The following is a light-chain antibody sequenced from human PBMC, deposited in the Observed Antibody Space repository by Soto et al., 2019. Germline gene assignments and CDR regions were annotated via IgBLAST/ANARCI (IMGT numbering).Light chain of an antibody. CDR1: SSDVGGYNY. CDR2: EVS. CDR3: SSYAGSNNVL. Sequence: QSVLTQPPSASGSPGQSVTISCTGTSSDVGGYNYASWYQQHPGKAPKVMIYEVSKRPSGVPDRFSGSKSGNTASLTVSGLQADDEADYYCSSYAGSNNVLFGGGTKLTVL. J-gene: IGLJ2*01. V-gene: IGLV2-8*01.